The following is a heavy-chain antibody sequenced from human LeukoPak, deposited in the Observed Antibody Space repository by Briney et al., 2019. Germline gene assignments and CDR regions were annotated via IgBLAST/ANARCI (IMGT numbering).Heavy chain of an antibody. CDR2: IYYSGST. CDR3: ARTYPDYVWGSYRFDS. V-gene: IGHV4-38-2*02. Sequence: PSETLSLTCTVSGYSISSGYYWGWIRQPPGKGLEWIGSIYYSGSTYYNPSLKSRVTISVDTSKNQFSLKLSSVTAADTAVYHCARTYPDYVWGSYRFDSWGQGTLVTVSS. D-gene: IGHD3-16*02. CDR1: GYSISSGYY. J-gene: IGHJ4*02.